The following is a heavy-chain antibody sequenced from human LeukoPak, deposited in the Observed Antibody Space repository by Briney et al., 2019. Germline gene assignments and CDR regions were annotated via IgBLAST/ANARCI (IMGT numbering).Heavy chain of an antibody. CDR2: FIPTFGIP. V-gene: IGHV1-69*04. Sequence: SVKVSCKASGGSFSNYVFNWVRQAPGQGFEWMGRFIPTFGIPHSAQKFQGRVTITADKSTTTVYMELSSLRSEDRAVYYCAAVAARDGGNWGQGTLVTVSS. CDR3: AAVAARDGGN. D-gene: IGHD5-24*01. J-gene: IGHJ4*02. CDR1: GGSFSNYV.